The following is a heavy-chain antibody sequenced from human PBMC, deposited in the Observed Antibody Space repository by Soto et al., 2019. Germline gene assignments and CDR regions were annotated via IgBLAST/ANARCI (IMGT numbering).Heavy chain of an antibody. CDR3: ARSGHSFEGAV. CDR2: MFYTGRA. V-gene: IGHV4-59*11. CDR1: GASMENHY. J-gene: IGHJ4*02. Sequence: SETLSLTCTVSGASMENHYGSWIRQPPGQGLEYIGYMFYTGRADYNASFTSRVTMSVDTSNNQFSLRLRSVSAADTVVYYCARSGHSFEGAVWGRGT. D-gene: IGHD3-16*01.